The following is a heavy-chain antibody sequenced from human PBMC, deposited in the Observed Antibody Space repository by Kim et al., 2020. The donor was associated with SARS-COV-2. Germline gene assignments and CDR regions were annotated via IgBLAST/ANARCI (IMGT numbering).Heavy chain of an antibody. CDR3: ARRLSNTSGWGSHYCDF. CDR2: INHSGRT. V-gene: IGHV4-34*01. D-gene: IGHD3-10*01. CDR1: GGSFSGYY. Sequence: SETLSLTCAVYGGSFSGYYWSWIRQPPGKGLEWIGEINHSGRTNYNPSLKSRVTISVDTSKNHFSPKLTSVNAAETDVYYCARRLSNTSGWGSHYCDFWG. J-gene: IGHJ3*01.